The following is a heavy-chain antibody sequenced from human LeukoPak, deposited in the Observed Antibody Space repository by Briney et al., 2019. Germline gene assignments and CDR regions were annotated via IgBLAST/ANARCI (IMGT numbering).Heavy chain of an antibody. CDR2: IYYSGST. CDR3: ARGGYYFDY. CDR1: GGSISSYY. D-gene: IGHD1-14*01. V-gene: IGHV4-59*01. Sequence: PSETLSLTCTVSGGSISSYYWSWIRQPPGKGLEWIGYIYYSGSTNYNPSLKSRVTISVDTSKNQFSLKLSSVTAADTAVYYCARGGYYFDYWGQGTLVTVSS. J-gene: IGHJ4*02.